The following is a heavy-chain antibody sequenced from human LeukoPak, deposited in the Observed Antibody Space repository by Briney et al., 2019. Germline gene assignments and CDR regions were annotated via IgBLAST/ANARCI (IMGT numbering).Heavy chain of an antibody. Sequence: GSLHLSCAASGFPFSSYTMTWARQARGKGLEWGASISSSSSYIYYADSVKGRFTISRDNAKNSLYLQMNSLRAEDAAVYYCGIWVKHYYDSSGYSGNNWFDHWGQGTLVTVSS. D-gene: IGHD3-22*01. V-gene: IGHV3-21*01. CDR3: GIWVKHYYDSSGYSGNNWFDH. J-gene: IGHJ5*02. CDR2: ISSSSSYI. CDR1: GFPFSSYT.